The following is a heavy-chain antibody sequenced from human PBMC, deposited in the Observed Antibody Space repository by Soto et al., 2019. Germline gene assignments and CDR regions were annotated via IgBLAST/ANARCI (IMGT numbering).Heavy chain of an antibody. CDR3: ARLSGFTGTRKRFGGGYYYYYGMDV. CDR1: GYTFTGYY. CDR2: INPNSGGT. V-gene: IGHV1-2*04. Sequence: ASVKVSCKASGYTFTGYYMHWVRQAPGQGLEWMGWINPNSGGTNYAQKFKGWVTMTRDTSISTAYMELSRLRSDDTAVYYCARLSGFTGTRKRFGGGYYYYYGMDVWGQGTTVTVSS. J-gene: IGHJ6*02. D-gene: IGHD1-7*01.